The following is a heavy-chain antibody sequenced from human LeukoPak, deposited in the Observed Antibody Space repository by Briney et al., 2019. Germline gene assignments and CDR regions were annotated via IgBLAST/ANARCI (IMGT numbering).Heavy chain of an antibody. J-gene: IGHJ4*02. V-gene: IGHV3-48*03. CDR3: ARTGGSSGWYSPALLKYYFDY. D-gene: IGHD6-19*01. CDR1: GFTFSSYE. Sequence: PGGSLRLSCAASGFTFSSYEMNWVRQAPGKGLEWVSYISSSGSTIYYADSVKGRFTISRDNAKNSLYLQMSSLRAEDTAVYYCARTGGSSGWYSPALLKYYFDYWGQGTLVTVSS. CDR2: ISSSGSTI.